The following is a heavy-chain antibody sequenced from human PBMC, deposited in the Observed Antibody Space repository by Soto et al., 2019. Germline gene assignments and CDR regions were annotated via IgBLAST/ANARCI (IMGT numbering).Heavy chain of an antibody. J-gene: IGHJ6*02. CDR2: ISGYNGDT. CDR3: AKNGQPPYYYYGMDV. CDR1: GYTFTRYG. Sequence: QGQLVQSGAEVKKPGASVKVSCKASGYTFTRYGINWVRQAPGQGLEWMGWISGYNGDTKYAQKFQGRVTMTVDTSTTTAYMELRSLTSDDRAVYYCAKNGQPPYYYYGMDVWGQGTTVTVSS. V-gene: IGHV1-18*01. D-gene: IGHD2-8*01.